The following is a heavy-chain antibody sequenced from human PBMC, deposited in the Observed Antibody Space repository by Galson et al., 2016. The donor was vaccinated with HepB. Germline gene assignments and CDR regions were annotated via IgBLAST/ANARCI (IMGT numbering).Heavy chain of an antibody. Sequence: SETLSLTCTVSGGSISSYYWSWIRQPPGKGLEWIAYIYDSGYTSYNPSLKSRVTMSVDTSQNQFSLKLRSVTAADTAVYYCARDRREGYIDAFNIWGQGTMATVSS. CDR2: IYDSGYT. J-gene: IGHJ3*02. D-gene: IGHD5-18*01. V-gene: IGHV4-59*01. CDR3: ARDRREGYIDAFNI. CDR1: GGSISSYY.